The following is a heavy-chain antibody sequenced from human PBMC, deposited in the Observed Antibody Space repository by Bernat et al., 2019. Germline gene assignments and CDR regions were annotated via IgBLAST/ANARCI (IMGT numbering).Heavy chain of an antibody. V-gene: IGHV4-39*01. CDR2: IYYSGST. Sequence: QLQLQESGPGLVKPSETLSLTCTVSGGSISSSSYYWGWIRQPPGKGLEWIGSIYYSGSTYYNPSLKSRVTISVDTSKNQFSLKLSSVTAADTAVYYCARHVYSYPRVFAWVPPIDALDIWGQGTMVTVSS. CDR1: GGSISSSSYY. CDR3: ARHVYSYPRVFAWVPPIDALDI. J-gene: IGHJ3*02. D-gene: IGHD3-3*01.